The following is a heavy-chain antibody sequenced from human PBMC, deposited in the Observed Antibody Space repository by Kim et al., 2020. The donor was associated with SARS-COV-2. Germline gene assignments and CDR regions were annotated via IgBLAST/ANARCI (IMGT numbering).Heavy chain of an antibody. V-gene: IGHV1-3*01. Sequence: KFQGRVTITRDTSASTAYMELSSLRSEDTAVYYCASDSRGIAAAGRAFDIWGQGTMVTVSS. D-gene: IGHD6-13*01. CDR3: ASDSRGIAAAGRAFDI. J-gene: IGHJ3*02.